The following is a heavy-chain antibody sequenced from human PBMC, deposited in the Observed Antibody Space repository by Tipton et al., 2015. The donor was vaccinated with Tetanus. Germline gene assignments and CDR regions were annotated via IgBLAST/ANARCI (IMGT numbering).Heavy chain of an antibody. CDR3: ARYDSYFSGMDV. CDR1: GGSISRGAYS. D-gene: IGHD3-3*01. V-gene: IGHV4-30-2*01. J-gene: IGHJ6*02. Sequence: TLSLTCALSGGSISRGAYSWSRIRQPPGKGLEWIGYIYDSGTTYSNPPLKSRVTISVGETKRQFSLNLTSVTAADADVYYGARYDSYFSGMDVWGQGTAVTVSS. CDR2: IYDSGTT.